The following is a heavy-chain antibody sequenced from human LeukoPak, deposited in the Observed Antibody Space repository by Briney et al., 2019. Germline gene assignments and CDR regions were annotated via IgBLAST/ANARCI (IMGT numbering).Heavy chain of an antibody. J-gene: IGHJ6*02. D-gene: IGHD2-2*01. CDR1: GFTVSTNY. CDR3: ARAAPGYCSSTGCPRAGMDV. Sequence: PGRSLRLSCAASGFTVSTNYMSWVRQAPGKGLEWVLVISSGGSTYYADSVKGRSTISRDNSKNTLYLQMNSLRAEDTAVYYCARAAPGYCSSTGCPRAGMDVWGQGTTVTVSS. CDR2: ISSGGST. V-gene: IGHV3-53*01.